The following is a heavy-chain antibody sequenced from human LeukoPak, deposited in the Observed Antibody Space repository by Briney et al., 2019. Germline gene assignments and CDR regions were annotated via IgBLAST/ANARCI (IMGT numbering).Heavy chain of an antibody. CDR2: INHSGST. V-gene: IGHV4-34*01. D-gene: IGHD6-13*01. CDR3: ARLSPALDSSSWYGMDAFDI. CDR1: GGSFSGYY. Sequence: SETLSLTCAVYGGSFSGYYWSWIRQPPGKGLEWIGEINHSGSTNYNPSLKSRVTISVDTSKNQFSLKLSSVTAADTAVYYCARLSPALDSSSWYGMDAFDIWGQGTMVTVSS. J-gene: IGHJ3*02.